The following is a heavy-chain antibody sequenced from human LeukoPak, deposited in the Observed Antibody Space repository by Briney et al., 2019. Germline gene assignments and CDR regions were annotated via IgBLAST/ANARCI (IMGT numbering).Heavy chain of an antibody. Sequence: GGSLRLSCAASGFTFSSYAMHWVRQAPGKGLGWVSGVNGNGGSTSYADSVKGRFTIFRDNSKNTVYLQMNSLRVEDTAVYYCAKSLYGGCDYWGQGTVVTVSS. J-gene: IGHJ4*02. CDR2: VNGNGGST. CDR1: GFTFSSYA. D-gene: IGHD3-16*02. CDR3: AKSLYGGCDY. V-gene: IGHV3-23*01.